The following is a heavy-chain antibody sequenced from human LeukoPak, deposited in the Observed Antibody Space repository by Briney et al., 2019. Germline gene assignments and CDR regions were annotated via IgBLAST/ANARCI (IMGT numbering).Heavy chain of an antibody. Sequence: GGSLRLSCAVSGFTFSSYSMNWVRQAPGKGLEWVSSISSSSSYIYYADSVKGRFTISRDNAKNSLYLQMNSLRAEDTAVYYCARDRAYCYDSSAGGDDYWGQGTLVTVSS. CDR1: GFTFSSYS. D-gene: IGHD3-22*01. CDR3: ARDRAYCYDSSAGGDDY. J-gene: IGHJ4*02. CDR2: ISSSSSYI. V-gene: IGHV3-21*01.